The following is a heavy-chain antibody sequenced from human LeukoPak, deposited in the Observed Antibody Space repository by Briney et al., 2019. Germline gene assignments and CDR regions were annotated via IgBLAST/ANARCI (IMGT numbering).Heavy chain of an antibody. D-gene: IGHD2-2*01. CDR1: GYNFTTFW. J-gene: IGHJ4*02. Sequence: GESLKIFCRGSGYNFTTFWVGWVRQMPGKGLEWIGTIYPGESDTRYTPSCRGQVTMSADKSIKTAFLQWSSLKASDTAMYYCASRQGCSSTSCPADYWGEGTLVTVSP. V-gene: IGHV5-51*01. CDR3: ASRQGCSSTSCPADY. CDR2: IYPGESDT.